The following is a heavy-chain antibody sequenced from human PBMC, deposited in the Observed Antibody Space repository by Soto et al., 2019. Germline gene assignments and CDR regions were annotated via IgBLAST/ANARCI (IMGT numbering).Heavy chain of an antibody. Sequence: PSETLSLTFAVSGVSISSGNWWTCVRHTPQRRLEYIGEIFQDGTANYYPSFDRRTAISVATATNQVPLKLTSVTAADTAIYFCARLVYDTRLNSMYFDFWGQGALVTAPQ. CDR2: IFQDGTA. CDR1: GVSISSGNW. V-gene: IGHV4-4*02. CDR3: ARLVYDTRLNSMYFDF. J-gene: IGHJ4*02. D-gene: IGHD2-8*01.